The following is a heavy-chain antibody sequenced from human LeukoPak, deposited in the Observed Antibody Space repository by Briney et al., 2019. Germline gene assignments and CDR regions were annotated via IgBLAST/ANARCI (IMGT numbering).Heavy chain of an antibody. V-gene: IGHV1-58*01. Sequence: SVKVSGKASGFTFTSSAVQWVRQARGQRLEWIGWIVVGSGNTNYAQKFQERVTITRDMSTSTAYMELSSLRSEDTAVYYCAAALITDYYDSSGYYYSYAFDIWGQGTMVTVSS. CDR2: IVVGSGNT. D-gene: IGHD3-22*01. CDR1: GFTFTSSA. J-gene: IGHJ3*02. CDR3: AAALITDYYDSSGYYYSYAFDI.